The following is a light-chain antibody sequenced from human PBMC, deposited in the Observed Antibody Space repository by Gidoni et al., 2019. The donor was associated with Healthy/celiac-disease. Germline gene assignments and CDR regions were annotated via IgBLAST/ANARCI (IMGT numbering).Light chain of an antibody. CDR2: DAS. CDR1: QGISSA. V-gene: IGKV1D-13*01. J-gene: IGKJ5*01. CDR3: QQFNNYSGA. Sequence: AIQLYQSPSSLSASVGDRVTSTCRASQGISSALAWYQQKPGKAPKLLIYDASSLESGVPSRFSGSGSGTDFTLTISSLQPEDFATYYCQQFNNYSGAFGQGTRLEIK.